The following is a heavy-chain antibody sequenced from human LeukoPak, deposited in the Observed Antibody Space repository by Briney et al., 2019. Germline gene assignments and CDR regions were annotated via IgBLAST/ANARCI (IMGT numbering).Heavy chain of an antibody. CDR3: VREDTPATANY. CDR1: GFNFANHA. V-gene: IGHV3-23*01. J-gene: IGHJ4*02. CDR2: ISGGGDIT. D-gene: IGHD2-21*02. Sequence: GGSLRLSCAASGFNFANHAMSWVRQTPGKGLEWVSAISGGGDITYYADSVTGRYTISRDNSKDTLFLQMHSLRPGDTAVYYCVREDTPATANYWGQGTLVTISS.